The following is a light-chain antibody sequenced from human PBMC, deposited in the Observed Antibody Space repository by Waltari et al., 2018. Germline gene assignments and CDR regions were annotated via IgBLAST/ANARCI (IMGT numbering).Light chain of an antibody. CDR1: QSVSSY. CDR3: QQRSNWRIT. CDR2: DAS. J-gene: IGKJ5*01. Sequence: EIVLTQSPATLSLSPGERATLSCRASQSVSSYLAWYQQKPGQAPRLLIYDASNRATVIPARFSVSGSGTDFTLTISSLEPEDFAVYYCQQRSNWRITFGQGTRLEIK. V-gene: IGKV3-11*01.